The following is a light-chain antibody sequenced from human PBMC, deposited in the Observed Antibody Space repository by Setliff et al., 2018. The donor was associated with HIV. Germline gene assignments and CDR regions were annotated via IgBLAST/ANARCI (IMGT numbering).Light chain of an antibody. J-gene: IGLJ1*01. V-gene: IGLV2-14*03. CDR1: SSDVGSYSF. CDR3: CSCTSSLTYV. CDR2: DVT. Sequence: QSALTQPASVSGSPGQSITLSCTGTSSDVGSYSFVSWYQQHPGRAPKLMIYDVTKRPSGVSDRFSGSKSGNTASLTISGLQTEDEADYYCCSCTSSLTYVFGTGTKVTVL.